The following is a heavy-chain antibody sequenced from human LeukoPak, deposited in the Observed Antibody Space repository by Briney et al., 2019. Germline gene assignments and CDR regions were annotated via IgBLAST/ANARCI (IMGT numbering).Heavy chain of an antibody. CDR3: ARQEDVRVIVPRGLTVTPPYFDP. CDR2: MYYSGSP. CDR1: NGSISSSSYY. Sequence: SETLSLTCAVSNGSISSSSYYWGWIRQPPGKGLEWIGSMYYSGSPYYNPSLKSRATIAVDTSKNEFSLKLNSVTAADTAIYYRARQEDVRVIVPRGLTVTPPYFDPWGQGTLVTVSS. V-gene: IGHV4-39*01. J-gene: IGHJ5*02. D-gene: IGHD3-10*01.